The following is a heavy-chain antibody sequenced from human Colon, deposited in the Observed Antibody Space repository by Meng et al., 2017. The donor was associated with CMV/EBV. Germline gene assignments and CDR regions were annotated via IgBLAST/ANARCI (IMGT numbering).Heavy chain of an antibody. Sequence: ASVKVSCKASGYTFTDSFMHWVRQAPGQGLEWMGFINVNNGGTKSAQKLQGRVTMTRDTSISTAYMDLSRLTSDDTAVYYCAARLLRDSSGYWALGYWGQGTLVTVSS. CDR3: AARLLRDSSGYWALGY. CDR1: GYTFTDSF. J-gene: IGHJ4*02. D-gene: IGHD3-22*01. V-gene: IGHV1-2*02. CDR2: INVNNGGT.